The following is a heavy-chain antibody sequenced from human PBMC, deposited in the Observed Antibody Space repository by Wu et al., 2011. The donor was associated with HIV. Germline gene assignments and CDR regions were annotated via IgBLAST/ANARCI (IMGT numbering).Heavy chain of an antibody. Sequence: QVQLVQSGSEIKTPGSSVKVSCKASGGTFSSHTITWVRQAPGQGLEWMGRIIPIFDTPTYARQFQGRVTLTADKSTGTAYLELSSLTSEDTAVYYCARDGTGDDVTSYFDYWGPGTRGHRLL. D-gene: IGHD1-14*01. V-gene: IGHV1-69*08. CDR3: ARDGTGDDVTSYFDY. CDR2: IIPIFDTP. J-gene: IGHJ4*02. CDR1: GGTFSSHT.